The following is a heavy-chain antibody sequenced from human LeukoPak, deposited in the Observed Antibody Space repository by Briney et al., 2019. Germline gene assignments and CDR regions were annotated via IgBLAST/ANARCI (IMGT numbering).Heavy chain of an antibody. Sequence: PSETLSLTCAVYGGSFSDYFWSWIRQPPGKGLEWIGEISHSGSTTYNPSLRSRVTISVDTSKNQCSLKLSSVTTADTAVYYCTRSTNLEALDIWGQGTMVTVSS. J-gene: IGHJ3*02. CDR1: GGSFSDYF. D-gene: IGHD2-8*01. V-gene: IGHV4-34*01. CDR2: ISHSGST. CDR3: TRSTNLEALDI.